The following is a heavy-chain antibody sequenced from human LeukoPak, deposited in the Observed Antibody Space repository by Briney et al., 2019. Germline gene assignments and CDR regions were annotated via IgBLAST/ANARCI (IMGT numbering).Heavy chain of an antibody. CDR3: AKHQQIYGDSLMDV. V-gene: IGHV3-23*01. D-gene: IGHD4-17*01. J-gene: IGHJ6*02. CDR1: GFTFSSYA. Sequence: AGSLRLSCAASGFTFSSYAMSWVRQAPGKGLEGVSTTSGSGGRTYFTDSVKGRFTISRDNSKNTLYLQMNSLGAEDTAVYYCAKHQQIYGDSLMDVWGQGTTVTVSS. CDR2: TSGSGGRT.